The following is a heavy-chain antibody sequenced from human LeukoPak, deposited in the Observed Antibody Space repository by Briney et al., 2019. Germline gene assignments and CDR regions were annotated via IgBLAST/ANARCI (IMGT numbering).Heavy chain of an antibody. Sequence: SETLSLTCTVSGVSIMSYYWSWVRLPPGKGLEWIGYIYYSGITKYNPSLKSRVTISVDTSRNHVSLKLNSVTAADTAVYYCARRQDYADYDLGAFDIWGEGTMVTVSS. V-gene: IGHV4-59*01. CDR1: GVSIMSYY. CDR3: ARRQDYADYDLGAFDI. CDR2: IYYSGIT. J-gene: IGHJ3*02. D-gene: IGHD4-17*01.